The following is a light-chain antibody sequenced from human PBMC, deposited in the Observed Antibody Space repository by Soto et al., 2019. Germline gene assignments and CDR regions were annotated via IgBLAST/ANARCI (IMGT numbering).Light chain of an antibody. J-gene: IGKJ5*01. Sequence: ENGLTQSPGTLSLSPGERATLSCRASQTVSSYLTWYQQRPGQAPRLLIYGASKRATGIPDRFSGSGSGTDFTPTISTLEPEDFALYYCQQYGSSPITFGQGTRLEIK. CDR1: QTVSSY. CDR2: GAS. V-gene: IGKV3-20*01. CDR3: QQYGSSPIT.